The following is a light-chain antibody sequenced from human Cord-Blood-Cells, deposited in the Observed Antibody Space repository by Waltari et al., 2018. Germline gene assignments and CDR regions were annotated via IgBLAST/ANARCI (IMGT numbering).Light chain of an antibody. CDR3: SSYAGSSNWV. CDR1: SSDVGGYNY. J-gene: IGLJ3*02. CDR2: EVS. Sequence: QSALTQPPSASGSPGPSVTISCTGTSSDVGGYNYVSWYQQHPGKAPKLIIYEVSKRPSGVPDRFSGSKSGNTASLTVSGLQAEDEADYYCSSYAGSSNWVFGGGTKLTVL. V-gene: IGLV2-8*01.